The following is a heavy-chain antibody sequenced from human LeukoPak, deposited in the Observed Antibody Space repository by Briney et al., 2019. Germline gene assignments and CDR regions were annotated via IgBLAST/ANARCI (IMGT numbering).Heavy chain of an antibody. J-gene: IGHJ4*02. Sequence: GGSLRLSCVASGLPIGDFAMHWVRQAPGKGLEWVSLISGDGVSTFYADSVKGRFSISRDNSKNSLSLEMNSLRTEDTAMYYCARESGMFDYWGQGTLVAVSS. CDR2: ISGDGVST. CDR3: ARESGMFDY. V-gene: IGHV3-43*02. CDR1: GLPIGDFA.